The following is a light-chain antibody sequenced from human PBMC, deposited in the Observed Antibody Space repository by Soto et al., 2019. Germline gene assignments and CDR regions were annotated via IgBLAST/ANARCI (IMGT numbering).Light chain of an antibody. CDR2: DAS. CDR1: QAISNY. J-gene: IGKJ4*01. CDR3: QQYDNLPVT. Sequence: DMQMTQSPSSLSASVGDRVTITSQASQAISNYLNWYQQKPGKAPKLLIYDASNLETGVPSRFSGSGSGTDFTFTISSLQPEDIATYYCQQYDNLPVTFGGGTKVEIK. V-gene: IGKV1-33*01.